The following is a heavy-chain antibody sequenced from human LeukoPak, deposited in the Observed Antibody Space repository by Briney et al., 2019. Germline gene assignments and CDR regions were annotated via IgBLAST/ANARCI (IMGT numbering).Heavy chain of an antibody. CDR1: GGSISSYY. CDR3: ATYKKNYYGMDV. D-gene: IGHD5-24*01. J-gene: IGHJ6*02. CDR2: IYYSGST. Sequence: SETLSLTGTVSGGSISSYYWSWIRQPPGKGLEWIGYIYYSGSTNYNPSLKSRVTISVDTSKNQFSLKLSSVTAADTAVYYCATYKKNYYGMDVWGQGTTVTVSS. V-gene: IGHV4-59*01.